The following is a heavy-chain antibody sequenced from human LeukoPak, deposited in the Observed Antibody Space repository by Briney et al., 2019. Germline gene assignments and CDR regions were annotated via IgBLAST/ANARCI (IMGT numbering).Heavy chain of an antibody. CDR1: DYSTSSGYH. CDR3: ARGYIGNSGRYYYYYMDV. CDR2: ISRSGST. Sequence: SETLSLTCAVSDYSTSSGYHWGWIRQPPEKGLEWIGSISRSGSTYYSPSLKGRVTMSVDSSKNEFSLNLSSVTAADTAVYYCARGYIGNSGRYYYYYMDVWGKGTTVTVSS. V-gene: IGHV4-38-2*01. J-gene: IGHJ6*03. D-gene: IGHD1-26*01.